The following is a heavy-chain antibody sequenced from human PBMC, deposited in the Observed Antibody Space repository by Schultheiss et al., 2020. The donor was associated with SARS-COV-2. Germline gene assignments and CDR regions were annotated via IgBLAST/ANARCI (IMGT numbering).Heavy chain of an antibody. V-gene: IGHV3-23*01. Sequence: GGSLRLSCAASGFTFSSYAMSWVCQAPGKGLEWVSAISGSGGSTYYADSVKGRFTISRDNSKNTLYLQMNSLRAEDTAVYYCAKALGNYGDYEDYWGQGTLVTGSS. J-gene: IGHJ4*02. D-gene: IGHD4-17*01. CDR2: ISGSGGST. CDR3: AKALGNYGDYEDY. CDR1: GFTFSSYA.